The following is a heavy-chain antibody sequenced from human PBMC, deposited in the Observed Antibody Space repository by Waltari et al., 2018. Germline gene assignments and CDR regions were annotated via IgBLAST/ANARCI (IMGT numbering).Heavy chain of an antibody. CDR3: ARDKWFGGGYYMDV. CDR1: GGSISSGSYY. J-gene: IGHJ6*03. V-gene: IGHV4-61*02. D-gene: IGHD3-10*01. Sequence: QVQLQESGPGLVKPSQTLSLTCTVSGGSISSGSYYWSWIRQPAGKGLEWIGRIYTSGSTNYNPSLKSRVTISGDTSKNQFSLKLSSVTAADTAVYYCARDKWFGGGYYMDVWGKGTTVTVSS. CDR2: IYTSGST.